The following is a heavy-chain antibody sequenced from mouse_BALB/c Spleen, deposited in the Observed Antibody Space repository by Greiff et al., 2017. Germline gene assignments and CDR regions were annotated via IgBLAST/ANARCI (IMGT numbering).Heavy chain of an antibody. V-gene: IGHV14-3*02. J-gene: IGHJ4*01. CDR3: ARHGSSYDYAMDY. CDR1: GFNIKDTY. Sequence: EVKLMESGAELVKPGASVKLSCTASGFNIKDTYMHWVKQRPEQGLEWIGRIDPANGNTKYDPKFQGKATITADTSSNTAYLQLSSLTSEDTAVYYCARHGSSYDYAMDYWGQGTSVTVSS. CDR2: IDPANGNT. D-gene: IGHD1-1*01.